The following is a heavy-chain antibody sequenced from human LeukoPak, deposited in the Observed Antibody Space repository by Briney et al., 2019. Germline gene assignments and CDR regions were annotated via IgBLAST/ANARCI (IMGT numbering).Heavy chain of an antibody. J-gene: IGHJ4*02. D-gene: IGHD2-21*01. V-gene: IGHV3-33*05. CDR1: GFTFSYYG. Sequence: GRSLRLSCTASGFTFSYYGMHWVRQAPGKGLEWVAVIQNDASTRNYVDSVKGRFTISRDNSENTVFLQMDSLRVEDAAVYYCARELSQIVWGGLDFGGQGTLVSVSS. CDR2: IQNDASTR. CDR3: ARELSQIVWGGLDF.